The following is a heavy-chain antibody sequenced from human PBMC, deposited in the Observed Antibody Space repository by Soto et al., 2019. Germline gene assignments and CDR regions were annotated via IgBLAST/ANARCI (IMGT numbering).Heavy chain of an antibody. J-gene: IGHJ4*02. CDR3: ASNARFGELLHTAFDY. CDR2: IIPILGIA. D-gene: IGHD3-10*01. V-gene: IGHV1-69*02. Sequence: QVQLVQSGAEVKKPGSSVKVSCKASGGTFSSYTISWVRQAPGQGLEWMGRIIPILGIANYAQKFQGRVTITADKSTSTAYMELSSLSSEDTAVYYCASNARFGELLHTAFDYWGQGTLVTVSS. CDR1: GGTFSSYT.